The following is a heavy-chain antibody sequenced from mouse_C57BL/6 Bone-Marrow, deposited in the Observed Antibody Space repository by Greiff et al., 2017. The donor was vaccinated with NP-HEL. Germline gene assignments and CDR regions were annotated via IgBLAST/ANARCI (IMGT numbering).Heavy chain of an antibody. CDR3: ARDSHYYGSSPWYFDV. CDR2: INYDGSST. J-gene: IGHJ1*03. CDR1: GFTFSDYY. Sequence: EVQRVESEGGLVQPGSSMKLSCTASGFTFSDYYMAWVRQVPEKGLEWVANINYDGSSTYYLDSLKSRFIISRDNAKNILYLQMSSLKSEDTATYYCARDSHYYGSSPWYFDVWGTGTTVTVSS. V-gene: IGHV5-16*01. D-gene: IGHD1-1*01.